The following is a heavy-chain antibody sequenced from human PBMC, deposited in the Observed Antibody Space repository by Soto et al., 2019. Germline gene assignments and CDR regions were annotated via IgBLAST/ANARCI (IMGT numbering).Heavy chain of an antibody. CDR2: ISYDGSNK. Sequence: QVQLVESGGGVVQPGRSLRLSCAASGFTFSSYGMHWVRQAPGKGLEWVAVISYDGSNKYYADSEKGRYTISRDNSKNPPYLQMNSLRAEDTAGYYCANLGTLAGRQFDYWGQGTLVTVSS. V-gene: IGHV3-30*18. CDR1: GFTFSSYG. J-gene: IGHJ4*02. D-gene: IGHD6-19*01. CDR3: ANLGTLAGRQFDY.